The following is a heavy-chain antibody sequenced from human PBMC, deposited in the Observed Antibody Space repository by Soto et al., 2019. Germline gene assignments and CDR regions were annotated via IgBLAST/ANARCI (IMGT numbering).Heavy chain of an antibody. D-gene: IGHD2-21*02. CDR3: ARGPYCGTDCYFDY. CDR2: IYTSGTT. J-gene: IGHJ4*03. V-gene: IGHV4-4*07. CDR1: GGSIGNYY. Sequence: SETLSLTCTVSGGSIGNYYWSWIRQPAGKGLEWIGRIYTSGTTNYNPSLKSRVTMSVDTSKNQFSLNLSSMTPADTAVYYCARGPYCGTDCYFDYWGQGTLVTVSS.